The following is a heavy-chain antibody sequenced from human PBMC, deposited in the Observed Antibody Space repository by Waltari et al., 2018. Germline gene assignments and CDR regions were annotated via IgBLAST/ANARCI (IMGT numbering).Heavy chain of an antibody. D-gene: IGHD3-3*01. Sequence: QVQLQESGPGLLKPSETLSLTCSVPGGSITSSNYYWGWIRQPPGKGLGWIGSVFYNGDTYYNPSLKSRVTVSVDTSKNQVSLKLSSVTAADTAVYYCTRASIFGVALDAFDLWGQGTMVSVSS. CDR3: TRASIFGVALDAFDL. CDR2: VFYNGDT. J-gene: IGHJ3*01. V-gene: IGHV4-39*01. CDR1: GGSITSSNYY.